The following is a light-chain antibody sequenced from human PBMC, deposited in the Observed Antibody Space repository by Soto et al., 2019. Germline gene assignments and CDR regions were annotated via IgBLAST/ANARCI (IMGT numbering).Light chain of an antibody. Sequence: QPVLTQPASVSGSPGQSITISCTGTSSDVGGYKYVSWFQQHPGEAPKLMIYEVSNRPSGVSNRFSASKSGNTASLTISGLQAEDEADYYCSSYTSSSTWVFGGGTQLT. J-gene: IGLJ3*02. CDR3: SSYTSSSTWV. CDR1: SSDVGGYKY. CDR2: EVS. V-gene: IGLV2-14*01.